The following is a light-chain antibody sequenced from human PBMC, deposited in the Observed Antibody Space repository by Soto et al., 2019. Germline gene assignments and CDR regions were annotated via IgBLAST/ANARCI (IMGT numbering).Light chain of an antibody. Sequence: QSALTQPASVSGSPGQSITISCTGTSSDVGSHNLVSWYQQHPGQAPKLMIYEVSKRPLGVSARLSASKSGNTASLTISGLQAEVEADYYCCSYGGSRAVFGGGTQLTVL. CDR3: CSYGGSRAV. CDR2: EVS. CDR1: SSDVGSHNL. V-gene: IGLV2-23*02. J-gene: IGLJ7*01.